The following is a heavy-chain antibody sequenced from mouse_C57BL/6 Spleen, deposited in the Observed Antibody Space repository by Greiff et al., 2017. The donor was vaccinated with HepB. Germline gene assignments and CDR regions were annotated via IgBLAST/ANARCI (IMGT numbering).Heavy chain of an antibody. Sequence: LQQPGAELVMPGASVKLSCKASGYTFTSYWMHWVKQRPGQGLEWIGEIDPSDSYTNYNQKFKGKSTLTVDKSSSTAYMQLSSLTSEDSAVYYCGLVYYGNSWFAYWGQGTLVTVSA. J-gene: IGHJ3*01. V-gene: IGHV1-69*01. CDR1: GYTFTSYW. CDR2: IDPSDSYT. CDR3: GLVYYGNSWFAY. D-gene: IGHD2-1*01.